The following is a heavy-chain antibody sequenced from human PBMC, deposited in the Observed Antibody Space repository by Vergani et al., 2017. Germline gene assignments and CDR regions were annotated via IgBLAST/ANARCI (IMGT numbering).Heavy chain of an antibody. V-gene: IGHV3-21*01. D-gene: IGHD3-22*01. CDR1: GFTFSSYS. Sequence: EVQLVESGGGLVKPGGSLRLSCAASGFTFSSYSMNWVRQAPGKGLEWVSSISSSSNYIYYADSVKGRFAISRDNAKNSLYLQMNSLRAEDTAVYYCTGRPPCDSVGYYGGLGACWGRATLVTVSS. J-gene: IGHJ4*01. CDR3: TGRPPCDSVGYYGGLGAC. CDR2: ISSSSNYI.